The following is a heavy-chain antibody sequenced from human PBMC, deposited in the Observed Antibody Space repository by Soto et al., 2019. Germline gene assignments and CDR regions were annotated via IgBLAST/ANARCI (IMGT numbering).Heavy chain of an antibody. CDR1: GYTFTSYY. CDR2: INPSGGST. J-gene: IGHJ4*02. Sequence: ASVKVSCKASGYTFTSYYMHWVRQAPGQGLEWKGIINPSGGSTSYAQKFQGRVTMTRDTSTSTVYMELSSLRSEDTAVYYCARARLTYYYDSSGHEFDYWGQGTLVTVSS. V-gene: IGHV1-46*01. CDR3: ARARLTYYYDSSGHEFDY. D-gene: IGHD3-22*01.